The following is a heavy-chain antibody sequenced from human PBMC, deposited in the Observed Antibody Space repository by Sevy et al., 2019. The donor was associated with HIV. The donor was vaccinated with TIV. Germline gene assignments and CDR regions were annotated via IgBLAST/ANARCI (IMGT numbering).Heavy chain of an antibody. V-gene: IGHV1-69*13. J-gene: IGHJ4*02. Sequence: ASVKVSCKSSGRTFRSNAISWVRQAPGQGLEWMGGIIPMFGTANYAQKFQGRVTITADESASTAYMELSSLSSDDTALYYCARSISWYASFDYWGQGTLVTVSS. D-gene: IGHD6-13*01. CDR2: IIPMFGTA. CDR1: GRTFRSNA. CDR3: ARSISWYASFDY.